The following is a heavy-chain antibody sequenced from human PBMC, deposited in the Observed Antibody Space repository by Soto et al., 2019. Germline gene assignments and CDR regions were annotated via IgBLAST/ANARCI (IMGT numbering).Heavy chain of an antibody. V-gene: IGHV1-3*04. J-gene: IGHJ4*02. CDR1: GSTFTSYV. CDR3: SRDDYYYGSGSYHAFDY. CDR2: INTGNGNT. Sequence: ASVKVSCKASGSTFTSYVLHWVRQAPGQRLEWMGWINTGNGNTKSSRKFQGRVTITRDTSASTAYIELSSLRSEDTAVYYCSRDDYYYGSGSYHAFDYWGQGTLVTVSS. D-gene: IGHD3-10*01.